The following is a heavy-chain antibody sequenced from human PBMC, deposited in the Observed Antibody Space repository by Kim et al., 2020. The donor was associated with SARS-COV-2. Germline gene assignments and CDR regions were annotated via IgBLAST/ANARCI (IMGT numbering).Heavy chain of an antibody. Sequence: NPSLKSRVTIAVDTSKNQCSLKLSSVTTADTAVYYCARSFLGYSSGWYHYWGQGTLVTVAS. CDR3: ARSFLGYSSGWYHY. D-gene: IGHD6-19*01. V-gene: IGHV4-34*01. J-gene: IGHJ4*02.